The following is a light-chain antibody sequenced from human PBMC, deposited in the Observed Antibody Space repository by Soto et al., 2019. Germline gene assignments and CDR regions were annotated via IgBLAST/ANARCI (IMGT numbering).Light chain of an antibody. J-gene: IGKJ4*01. V-gene: IGKV1-33*01. Sequence: DIQMTQSPSSLSASVGDRVTITCQASQDISNYLNWYQQKPGKAPKLLIYDASNLVTGVPSRFRGSGSGTDFTFTISSLKPEDIASYFCQQYDNLPLTFGGGTKVEIK. CDR2: DAS. CDR3: QQYDNLPLT. CDR1: QDISNY.